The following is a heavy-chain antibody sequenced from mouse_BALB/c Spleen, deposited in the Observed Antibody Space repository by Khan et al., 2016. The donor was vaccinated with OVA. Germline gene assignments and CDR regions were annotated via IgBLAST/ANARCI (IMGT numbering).Heavy chain of an antibody. CDR2: INTYTGEP. Sequence: QIQLVQSEPELKKPGETVKISCKASGYTFTNYGMNWVKQAPGRGLKWMGWINTYTGEPTYADDFNGRFVYFLETSASTAYLQINNLKNEDTATYFCARPPYFAYVMGYWGQGTSVTVSS. CDR3: ARPPYFAYVMGY. V-gene: IGHV9-3-1*01. D-gene: IGHD2-10*01. J-gene: IGHJ4*01. CDR1: GYTFTNYG.